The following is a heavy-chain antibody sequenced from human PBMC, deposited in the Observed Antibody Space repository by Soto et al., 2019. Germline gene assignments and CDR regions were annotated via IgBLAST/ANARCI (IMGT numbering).Heavy chain of an antibody. D-gene: IGHD3-10*01. J-gene: IGHJ6*02. CDR1: GFTFSSYD. Sequence: GGSLRLSCAASGFTFSSYDMHWVRQATGKGLEWVSAIGTAGDTYYPGSVKGRFTISRENAKNSLYLQMNSLRAEDTAVYYCARVPGPGSYYYYGMDVWGQGTTVTVSS. CDR2: IGTAGDT. V-gene: IGHV3-13*01. CDR3: ARVPGPGSYYYYGMDV.